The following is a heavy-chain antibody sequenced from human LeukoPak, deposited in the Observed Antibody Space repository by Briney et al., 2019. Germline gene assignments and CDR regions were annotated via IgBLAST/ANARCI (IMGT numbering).Heavy chain of an antibody. D-gene: IGHD6-19*01. V-gene: IGHV3-48*03. J-gene: IGHJ5*02. CDR3: ARDTAYSSGWDP. CDR1: GFTFSNYE. Sequence: PGGSLRLSCAASGFTFSNYEMNWVRQAPGKGLEWVSYISSSGSTIYSADSVKGRFTISRDNAKNSLYLQMNSLRAEDTAVYYGARDTAYSSGWDPWGQGTLVTVSS. CDR2: ISSSGSTI.